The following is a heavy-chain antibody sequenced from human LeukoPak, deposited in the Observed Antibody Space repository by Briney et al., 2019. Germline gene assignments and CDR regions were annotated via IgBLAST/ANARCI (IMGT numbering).Heavy chain of an antibody. V-gene: IGHV4-59*08. CDR3: ARRDMSGYAFDI. D-gene: IGHD6-25*01. Sequence: SETLSLICSVSDYSISSGYYWSWIRQPPGKGLEWIGYIYYSGSTNYNPSLKSRVTISVDTSKNQFSLKLSSVTAADTAVYYCARRDMSGYAFDIWGQGTMVTVSS. J-gene: IGHJ3*02. CDR1: DYSISSGYY. CDR2: IYYSGST.